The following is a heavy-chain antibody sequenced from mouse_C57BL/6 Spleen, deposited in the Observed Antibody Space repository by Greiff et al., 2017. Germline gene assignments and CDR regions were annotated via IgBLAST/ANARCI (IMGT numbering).Heavy chain of an antibody. CDR1: GFSLTSYG. CDR3: ARNRIGKDYAMDY. V-gene: IGHV2-2*01. J-gene: IGHJ4*01. CDR2: IWSGGST. D-gene: IGHD2-1*01. Sequence: VQRVESGPGLVQPSQSLSITCTVSGFSLTSYGVHWVRQSPGKGLEWLGVIWSGGSTDYNAAFISRLSISKDNSKSQVFFKMNSLQADDTAIYYCARNRIGKDYAMDYWGQGTSVTVSS.